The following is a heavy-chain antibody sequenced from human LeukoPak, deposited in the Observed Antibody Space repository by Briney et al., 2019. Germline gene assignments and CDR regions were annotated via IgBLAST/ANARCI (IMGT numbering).Heavy chain of an antibody. J-gene: IGHJ6*02. CDR2: IKQDGSEK. V-gene: IGHV3-7*03. CDR1: EFTFSSYW. D-gene: IGHD3-3*01. Sequence: GRSLRLSCAASEFTFSSYWMSWVRQAPGKGLEWVANIKQDGSEKYYVDSVKGRFTISRDNAKNSLYLQMNSLRAEDTAVYYCARGNRGYDFWSGYRSYYYYYGMDVWGQGTTVTVSS. CDR3: ARGNRGYDFWSGYRSYYYYYGMDV.